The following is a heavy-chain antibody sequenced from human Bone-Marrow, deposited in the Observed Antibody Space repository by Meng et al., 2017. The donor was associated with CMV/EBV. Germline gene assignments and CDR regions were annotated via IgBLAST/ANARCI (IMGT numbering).Heavy chain of an antibody. CDR3: ARGGPGHYYYGLDV. Sequence: ASVKVSCKASEYTFTDYYMHWVRQAPGQGLEWMGWINPNSGGTKYAQKFQGRVTMTRDTSISTAYMDLIRLTSDDTAIYSCARGGPGHYYYGLDVWGQGNTVTVSS. CDR2: INPNSGGT. CDR1: EYTFTDYY. J-gene: IGHJ6*02. V-gene: IGHV1-2*02.